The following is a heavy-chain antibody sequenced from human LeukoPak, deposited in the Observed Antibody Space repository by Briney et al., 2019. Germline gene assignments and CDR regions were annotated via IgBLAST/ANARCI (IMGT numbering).Heavy chain of an antibody. V-gene: IGHV4-30-4*08. J-gene: IGHJ2*01. Sequence: PSETLSLTCTVSGGSISSGDYYWSWIRQPPGKGLEWIGYIYYSGSTYYNPSLKSRVTISVDTSKNQFSLKLSSVTAADTAVYYCARDNPILWGVSGILWGRGTLVTVSS. D-gene: IGHD2-21*01. CDR3: ARDNPILWGVSGIL. CDR1: GGSISSGDYY. CDR2: IYYSGST.